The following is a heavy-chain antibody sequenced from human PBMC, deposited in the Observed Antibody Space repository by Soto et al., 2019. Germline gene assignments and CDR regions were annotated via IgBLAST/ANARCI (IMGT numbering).Heavy chain of an antibody. CDR2: IAVGSGYT. CDR3: AADATAWQQMVPSDY. D-gene: IGHD2-8*01. CDR1: GFTFTSSA. Sequence: SVKVSCKASGFTFTSSAFQCVRQARGQRLEWIGWIAVGSGYTNYAQRFQDRVTLTRDMSTATTYMELSRLTPEDTAIYYCAADATAWQQMVPSDYWGQGTLVTVSS. V-gene: IGHV1-58*01. J-gene: IGHJ4*02.